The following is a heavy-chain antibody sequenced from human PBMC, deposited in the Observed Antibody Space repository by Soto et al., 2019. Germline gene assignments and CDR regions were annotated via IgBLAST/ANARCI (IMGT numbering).Heavy chain of an antibody. CDR1: GGSISSYY. Sequence: PSETLSLTCTVSGGSISSYYWSWIRQPPGKGLEWIGYIYYSGSTNYNPSLKSRVTISVDTSKNQFSLKLSSVTAADTAVYYCARRAHTVVATMAYFDYWGQGTLVTVSS. D-gene: IGHD5-12*01. CDR3: ARRAHTVVATMAYFDY. CDR2: IYYSGST. J-gene: IGHJ4*02. V-gene: IGHV4-59*08.